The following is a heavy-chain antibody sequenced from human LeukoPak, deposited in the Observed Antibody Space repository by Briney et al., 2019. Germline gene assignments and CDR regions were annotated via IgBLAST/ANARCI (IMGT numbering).Heavy chain of an antibody. Sequence: ASVKVSCKASGYTFTSYPMHWVRQAPGQRLEWMGWINAGNGNTKYSQEFQGRVTIIRDTSASTAYMELSSLRSEDMAVYYCAREAAAAAGSPFDIWGQETMVTVSS. CDR1: GYTFTSYP. V-gene: IGHV1-3*03. J-gene: IGHJ3*02. D-gene: IGHD3-10*01. CDR3: AREAAAAAGSPFDI. CDR2: INAGNGNT.